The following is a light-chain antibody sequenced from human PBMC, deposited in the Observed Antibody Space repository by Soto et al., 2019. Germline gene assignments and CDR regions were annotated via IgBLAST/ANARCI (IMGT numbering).Light chain of an antibody. Sequence: QSVLTQPPSVSAAPGQRVTISCSGSSSNIGNNYVPWYQQLPGTAPKLLIYDSYERPSGIPDRFSGSKSGTSATLGITGLRTGDEADYYCGAWDSSLSAVVFGGGTKLTVL. V-gene: IGLV1-51*01. CDR2: DSY. J-gene: IGLJ2*01. CDR1: SSNIGNNY. CDR3: GAWDSSLSAVV.